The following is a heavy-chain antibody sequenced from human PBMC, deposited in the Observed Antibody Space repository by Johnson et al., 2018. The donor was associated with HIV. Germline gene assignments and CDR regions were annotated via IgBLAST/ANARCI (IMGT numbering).Heavy chain of an antibody. CDR2: ISSSGGTI. D-gene: IGHD4-23*01. J-gene: IGHJ3*02. V-gene: IGHV3-48*01. CDR1: GFTFSSHD. Sequence: EKLVESGGGVVQPGRSLRLSCGASGFTFSSHDMDWVRQAPGKGLEWVSYISSSGGTIYYADSVQGRFSLSRDISKNMLYLQMNSRGAEDTAVYYCAKESETYGGNIGFEHPFDIWGQGTMVTVPS. CDR3: AKESETYGGNIGFEHPFDI.